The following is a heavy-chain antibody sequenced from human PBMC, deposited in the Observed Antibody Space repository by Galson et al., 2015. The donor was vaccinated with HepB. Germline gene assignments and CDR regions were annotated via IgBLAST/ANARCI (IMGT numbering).Heavy chain of an antibody. J-gene: IGHJ4*02. CDR2: FDPEDGET. V-gene: IGHV1-24*01. Sequence: SVKVSCKVSGYTLTELSMHWVRQAPGKGLEWMGGFDPEDGETIYAQKFQGRVTMTENTSTDTAYMELSSLRSEDTAVYYCAARVGSANSWFLKWGQGTLVTVSS. CDR1: GYTLTELS. CDR3: AARVGSANSWFLK. D-gene: IGHD3-10*01.